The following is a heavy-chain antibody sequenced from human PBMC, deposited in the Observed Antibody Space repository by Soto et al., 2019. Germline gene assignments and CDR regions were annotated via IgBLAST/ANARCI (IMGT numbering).Heavy chain of an antibody. CDR3: ARQRGYYDSSGIDY. CDR1: GFTFSDYY. Sequence: PGGSLTLSCAGSGFTFSDYYMTWIRQAPGKGLEWLSYISGGGGTTISYADSVKGRFTTSRDNAKKSLYLQLNSLRAEDTAIYFCARQRGYYDSSGIDYWGQGTLVTVSS. V-gene: IGHV3-11*01. J-gene: IGHJ4*02. D-gene: IGHD3-22*01. CDR2: ISGGGGTTI.